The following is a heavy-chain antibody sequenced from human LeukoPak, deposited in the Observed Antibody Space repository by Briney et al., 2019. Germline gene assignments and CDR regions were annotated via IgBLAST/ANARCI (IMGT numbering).Heavy chain of an antibody. CDR2: TYYRSKWYN. D-gene: IGHD3-3*01. CDR3: AREEIKYYDFWSGYLDALDY. CDR1: GDSVSSNSAA. V-gene: IGHV6-1*01. J-gene: IGHJ4*02. Sequence: SQTLSLTCAISGDSVSSNSAAWNWIRQSPSRGLEWRGRTYYRSKWYNDYAVSVKSRITINPDTSKNQFSLQLKSVTPEDTAVYYCAREEIKYYDFWSGYLDALDYWGQGTLVTVSS.